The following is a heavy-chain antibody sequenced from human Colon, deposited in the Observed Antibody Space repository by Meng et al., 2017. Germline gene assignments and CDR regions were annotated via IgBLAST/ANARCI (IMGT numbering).Heavy chain of an antibody. CDR3: VISSHN. D-gene: IGHD3-3*02. CDR2: IYYRGST. V-gene: IGHV4-39*07. Sequence: QVQLQESGPGLVKPSETLSLTCTISGGSITSTSSYWGWVRQPPGKGLEWIGSIYYRGSTNYNPSLKSRISMSVDMSKNQFSLKVNSVTAADTAIYYCVISSHNWGQGTLVTVSS. CDR1: GGSITSTSSY. J-gene: IGHJ4*02.